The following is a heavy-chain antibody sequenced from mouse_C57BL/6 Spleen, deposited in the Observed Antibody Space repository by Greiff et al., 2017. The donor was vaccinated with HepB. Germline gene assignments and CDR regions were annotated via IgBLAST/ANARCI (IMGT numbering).Heavy chain of an antibody. J-gene: IGHJ1*03. CDR2: ISDGGSYT. CDR3: ARDPVLRSYWYFDV. CDR1: GFTFSSYA. D-gene: IGHD1-1*01. V-gene: IGHV5-4*01. Sequence: EVHLVESGGGLVKPGGSLKLSCAASGFTFSSYAMSWVRQTPEKRLEWVATISDGGSYTYYPDNVKGRFTISRDNAKNNLYLQMSHLKSEDTAMYYCARDPVLRSYWYFDVWGTGTTVTVSS.